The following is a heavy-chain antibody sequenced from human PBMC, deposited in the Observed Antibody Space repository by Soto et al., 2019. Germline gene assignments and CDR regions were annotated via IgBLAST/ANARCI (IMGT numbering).Heavy chain of an antibody. J-gene: IGHJ4*02. CDR2: INPNSGGT. D-gene: IGHD7-27*01. CDR3: GRDWGESVSRCYSDS. CDR1: GYIFTDNY. Sequence: QVQLVQSGAEVKKPGASVKVSCKASGYIFTDNYVHWVRQAPGQGLEWMGWINPNSGGTNYAHKCQKKVHMTSDTSINTAYMERGRLRSDDTAQYDSGRDWGESVSRCYSDSRGQGTQVSVSS. V-gene: IGHV1-2*02.